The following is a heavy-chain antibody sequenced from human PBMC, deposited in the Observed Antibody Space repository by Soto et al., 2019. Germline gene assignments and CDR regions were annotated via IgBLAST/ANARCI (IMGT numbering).Heavy chain of an antibody. V-gene: IGHV3-30-3*01. CDR1: GFTFSSYA. CDR2: ISYDGSNK. CDR3: AGATPLYDYDGMDV. Sequence: GGSLRLSCAASGFTFSSYAMHWVRQAPGKVLERVAVISYDGSNKYYADSVKGRFTNSRDNSNNTLYLQMNSLRAEDTTVYYCAGATPLYDYDGMDVWGPGTTVTVSS. J-gene: IGHJ6*02.